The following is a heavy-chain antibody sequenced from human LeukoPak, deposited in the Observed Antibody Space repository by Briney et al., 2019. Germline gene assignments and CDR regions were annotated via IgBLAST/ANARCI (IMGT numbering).Heavy chain of an antibody. CDR1: GFTFSSYG. V-gene: IGHV3-30*18. D-gene: IGHD2-21*01. J-gene: IGHJ4*02. Sequence: GGSLRLSCAASGFTFSSYGMHWVRQAAGKGLEWVAVISYDGSNKYYADSVKGRFTISRDNSKNTLDLQMNSLRAEDTAIYYCAKTVVVITFRFDSWGQGSLVTVSS. CDR3: AKTVVVITFRFDS. CDR2: ISYDGSNK.